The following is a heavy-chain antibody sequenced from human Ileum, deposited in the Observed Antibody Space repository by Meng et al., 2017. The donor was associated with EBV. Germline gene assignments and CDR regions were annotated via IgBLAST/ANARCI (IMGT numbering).Heavy chain of an antibody. Sequence: QVQLVQSGAEVKKPGASVKVSCKASGYTFTDYAISWVRQAPGQGLEWMGWISAYNGKTNFVQTFQGRVTMTIDTSTSTAYMELESLASDDTAVYYCSRTFSSGWETGYFQHWGQGTLVTVSS. CDR3: SRTFSSGWETGYFQH. CDR1: GYTFTDYA. V-gene: IGHV1-18*01. D-gene: IGHD6-19*01. J-gene: IGHJ1*01. CDR2: ISAYNGKT.